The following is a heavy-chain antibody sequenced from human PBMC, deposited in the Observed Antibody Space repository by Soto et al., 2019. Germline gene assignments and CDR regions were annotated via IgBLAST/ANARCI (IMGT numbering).Heavy chain of an antibody. Sequence: QVQLVQSGAEVKKPGSSVKVSCKASGGTFSSYAISWVRQAPGQGLEWMGGIIPIFGTANYAQKFQGRVTITADESTSTADMERSSLRAEDTAVYYCARDRLNDFGGATSIGDYWGQGTLVTVSS. V-gene: IGHV1-69*12. CDR1: GGTFSSYA. D-gene: IGHD3-3*01. CDR3: ARDRLNDFGGATSIGDY. CDR2: IIPIFGTA. J-gene: IGHJ4*02.